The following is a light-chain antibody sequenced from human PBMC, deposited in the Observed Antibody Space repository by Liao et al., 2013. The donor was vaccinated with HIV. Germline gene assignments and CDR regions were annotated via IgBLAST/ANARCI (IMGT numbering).Light chain of an antibody. V-gene: IGLV3-1*01. CDR2: QNG. Sequence: SYELTQPPSVSVSPGQTASITCSGENLGDKYASWYQKKAGQSPVLVIYQNGKRPSGIPERFSGSTSGNTATLTITGTQAMDEADYYCQAWDGSSVVFGGGTKLTVL. CDR3: QAWDGSSVV. CDR1: NLGDKY. J-gene: IGLJ3*02.